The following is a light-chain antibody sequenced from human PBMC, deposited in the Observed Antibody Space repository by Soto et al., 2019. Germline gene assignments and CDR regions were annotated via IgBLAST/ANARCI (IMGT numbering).Light chain of an antibody. CDR1: QSVSSY. CDR3: QQRSNWLIT. CDR2: DAS. J-gene: IGKJ5*01. Sequence: EIVLTQSPATLSLSPGERATLSCRASQSVSSYLAWYQQNPGQAPRLLIYDASHRATGIPARFSGSGSGTDFTVTSSSLEPEDFAVYYCQQRSNWLITVGQGTRLEIK. V-gene: IGKV3-11*01.